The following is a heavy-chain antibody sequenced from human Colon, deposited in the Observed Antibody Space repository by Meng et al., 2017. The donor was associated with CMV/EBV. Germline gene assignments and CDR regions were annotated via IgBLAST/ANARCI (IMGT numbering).Heavy chain of an antibody. CDR3: ARVGGELLIDY. J-gene: IGHJ4*02. D-gene: IGHD1-26*01. CDR1: GGSISSGGYY. Sequence: TGSGGSISSGGYYWSWIRQHPGKGLEWIGYIYYSGSTYYNPSLKSRVTISVDTSKNQFSLKLSSVTAADTAVYYCARVGGELLIDYWGQGTLVTVSS. V-gene: IGHV4-31*03. CDR2: IYYSGST.